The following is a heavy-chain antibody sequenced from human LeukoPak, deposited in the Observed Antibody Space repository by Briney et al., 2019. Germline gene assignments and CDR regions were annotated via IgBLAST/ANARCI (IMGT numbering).Heavy chain of an antibody. V-gene: IGHV3-30-3*01. J-gene: IGHJ4*02. D-gene: IGHD3-3*01. Sequence: GRSLRLSCAASGFTFSSYAMHWVRQAPGKGLEWVAVISYDGSNKYYADSVKDRFTISRDNSKNTLYLQMNSLRAEDTAVYYCARDAPLRVDFWSGYYDYWGQGTLVTVSS. CDR3: ARDAPLRVDFWSGYYDY. CDR2: ISYDGSNK. CDR1: GFTFSSYA.